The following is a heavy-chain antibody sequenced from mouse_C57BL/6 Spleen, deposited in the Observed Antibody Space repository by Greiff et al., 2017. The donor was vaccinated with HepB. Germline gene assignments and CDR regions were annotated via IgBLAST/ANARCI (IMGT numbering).Heavy chain of an antibody. CDR2: IDPETGGT. D-gene: IGHD1-1*01. CDR1: GYTFTDYE. Sequence: VQLQQSGAELVRPGASVTLSCKASGYTFTDYEMHWVKQTPVHGLEWIGAIDPETGGTAYNQKFKGKAILTADKSSSTAYMELRSLTSEDSAVYYCTRGRITTVVAPYAMDYWGQGTSVTVSS. V-gene: IGHV1-15*01. J-gene: IGHJ4*01. CDR3: TRGRITTVVAPYAMDY.